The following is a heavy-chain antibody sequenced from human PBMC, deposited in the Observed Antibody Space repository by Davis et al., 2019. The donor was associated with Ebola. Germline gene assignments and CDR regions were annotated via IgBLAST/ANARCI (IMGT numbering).Heavy chain of an antibody. CDR1: GFTFSAYY. J-gene: IGHJ5*02. CDR3: ARDLPSYSSTNWFDP. Sequence: GESLKISCAASGFTFSAYYMSWIRQAPGKGLEWVSYISSSSSYTNYADSVKGRFTISRDNAKNSLYLQMNSLRAEDTAVYYCARDLPSYSSTNWFDPWGQGTLVTVSS. CDR2: ISSSSSYT. V-gene: IGHV3-11*06. D-gene: IGHD6-13*01.